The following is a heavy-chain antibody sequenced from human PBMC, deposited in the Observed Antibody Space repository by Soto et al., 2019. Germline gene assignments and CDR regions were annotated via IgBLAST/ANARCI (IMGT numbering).Heavy chain of an antibody. CDR3: ARWTRTNSGQWFDP. CDR1: GDSVSSNSAA. J-gene: IGHJ5*02. CDR2: TYYRSKWYN. D-gene: IGHD2-8*01. Sequence: SQTLSLTCAISGDSVSSNSAAWNWIRQSPSRGLEWLGRTYYRSKWYNDYAVSVKSRITINPDTSENQFSLQLNSVTPEDTAVYYCARWTRTNSGQWFDPWGQGTLVTVSS. V-gene: IGHV6-1*01.